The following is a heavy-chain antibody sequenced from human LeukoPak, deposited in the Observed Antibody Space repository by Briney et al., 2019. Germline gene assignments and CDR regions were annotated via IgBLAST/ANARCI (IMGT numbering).Heavy chain of an antibody. CDR2: IVVGSGIT. Sequence: SVKVSCKASGFTFTSSAMQWVRQARGQRLEWIGWIVVGSGITNYAQKFQERVTITRDMSTSTAYMELSSLRSEDTAVYYCAAHDSSTWVDAFDIWGQGTMVTVSS. CDR1: GFTFTSSA. J-gene: IGHJ3*02. D-gene: IGHD3-22*01. V-gene: IGHV1-58*02. CDR3: AAHDSSTWVDAFDI.